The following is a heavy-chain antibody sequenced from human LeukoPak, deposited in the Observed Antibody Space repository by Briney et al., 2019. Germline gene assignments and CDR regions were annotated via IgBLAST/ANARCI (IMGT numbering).Heavy chain of an antibody. J-gene: IGHJ6*04. CDR3: AGCRGQCYPPPCYCQEGGTQYWFDMDV. CDR2: IYWDDDK. CDR1: DFSLNTGGVA. V-gene: IGHV2-5*02. D-gene: IGHD2-8*02. Sequence: VSGPTLVQPTVTRSLTRSISDFSLNTGGVAVGWIRQPPGKALEWLSIIYWDDDKRYITSLKTRLTVTKDTSKNQVVLTMTNIRAADTATYYCAGCRGQCYPPPCYCQEGGTQYWFDMDVWGEGTTVIVTS.